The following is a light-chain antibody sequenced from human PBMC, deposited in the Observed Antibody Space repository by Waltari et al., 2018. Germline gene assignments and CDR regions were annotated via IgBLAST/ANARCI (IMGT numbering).Light chain of an antibody. J-gene: IGLJ1*01. CDR1: SSAVGRYKL. CDR3: CSYAGSATPYV. Sequence: QSALTQPASVSGSPGKSITLSCTGTSSAVGRYKLGPCYQQHPGKAPKLMIFEVTKRPSGVSNRFSGSTSGNTASLTISGLQAEDEADYYCCSYAGSATPYVFGTGTKVTVL. V-gene: IGLV2-23*02. CDR2: EVT.